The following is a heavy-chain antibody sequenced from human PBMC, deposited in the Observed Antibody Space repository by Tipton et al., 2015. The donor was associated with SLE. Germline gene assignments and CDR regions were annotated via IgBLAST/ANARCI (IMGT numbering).Heavy chain of an antibody. V-gene: IGHV6-1*01. D-gene: IGHD3-10*01. CDR1: GDSVSSNSAA. J-gene: IGHJ3*02. Sequence: GLVKPSQTLSLTCAISGDSVSSNSAAWNWIRQSPSRGLEWLGRTYYRSKWYNAYAVSVKSRITINPDTSKNQFSLQLNSVTPEDTAVYYCARDITMVRGGHDACDIWGQGTMVTVS. CDR3: ARDITMVRGGHDACDI. CDR2: TYYRSKWYN.